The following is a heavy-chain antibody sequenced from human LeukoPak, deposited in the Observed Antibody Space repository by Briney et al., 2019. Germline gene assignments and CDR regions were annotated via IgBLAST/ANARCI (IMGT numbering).Heavy chain of an antibody. CDR1: GGSISSSSYY. J-gene: IGHJ4*02. Sequence: PSETLSLTCTVSGGSISSSSYYWGWIRQPPGKGLEWIGSIYYSGSTYYNPSLKSRVTISVDTSKNQFSLKLSSVTAADTAVYYCARVGGWDYDIDYWGQGTLVTVSS. V-gene: IGHV4-39*07. CDR3: ARVGGWDYDIDY. D-gene: IGHD3-22*01. CDR2: IYYSGST.